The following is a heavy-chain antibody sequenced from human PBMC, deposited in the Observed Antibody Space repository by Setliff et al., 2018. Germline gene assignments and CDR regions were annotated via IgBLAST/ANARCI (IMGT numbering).Heavy chain of an antibody. Sequence: SETLSLTCTVSGGSISSYYWSWIRQPPGKGLEWIGYIHYSGSTNYNPSLKSRVTISVDTSKNQFSLKLSSVTAADTAVYYCAREGYYNFWSGFMDVWGQGTTVTVSS. CDR1: GGSISSYY. CDR3: AREGYYNFWSGFMDV. D-gene: IGHD3-3*01. V-gene: IGHV4-59*01. J-gene: IGHJ6*02. CDR2: IHYSGST.